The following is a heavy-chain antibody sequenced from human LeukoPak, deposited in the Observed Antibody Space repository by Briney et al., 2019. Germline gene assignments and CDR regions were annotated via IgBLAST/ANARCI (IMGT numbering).Heavy chain of an antibody. CDR3: AKDQTYYYDTSGYS. J-gene: IGHJ4*02. CDR2: ISGGGDST. D-gene: IGHD3-22*01. V-gene: IGHV3-23*01. Sequence: GGSLRLSCAASGFTFSSYAMSWVRQAPGKGLEWVSAISGGGDSTYYADSVKGRFTISRDNSKNTLYLQMNSLKAEDTAVYYCAKDQTYYYDTSGYSWGQGTLVTVSS. CDR1: GFTFSSYA.